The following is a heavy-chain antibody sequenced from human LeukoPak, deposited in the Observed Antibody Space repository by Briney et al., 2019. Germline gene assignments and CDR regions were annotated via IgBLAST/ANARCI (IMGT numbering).Heavy chain of an antibody. D-gene: IGHD3-3*01. Sequence: GGALRLSCAASGFSFSNYGMHWVRPAPGGGREWVAFIRKDGGRKYYADSGKGRVTLSRDKSTNTLYMQMSKLRTEDTRVYCCAKEYEIFGMVNTYSWGPGDLVTVSS. CDR2: IRKDGGRK. V-gene: IGHV3-30*02. J-gene: IGHJ4*02. CDR3: AKEYEIFGMVNTYS. CDR1: GFSFSNYG.